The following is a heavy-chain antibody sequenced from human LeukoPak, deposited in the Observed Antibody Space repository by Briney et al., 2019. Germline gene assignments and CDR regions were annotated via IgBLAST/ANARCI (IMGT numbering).Heavy chain of an antibody. V-gene: IGHV4-59*12. J-gene: IGHJ5*02. CDR2: AADSGST. CDR3: ARRVQEQWLVSPHAVDWFDP. D-gene: IGHD6-19*01. CDR1: GDSMSDYF. Sequence: PSETLSLTCTVSGDSMSDYFWTWIRQPPGKGLEWVGYAADSGSTNYNPSLKSRVTISVDTSKNQFSLKLSSVTAADTAVYYCARRVQEQWLVSPHAVDWFDPWGQGTLVTVSS.